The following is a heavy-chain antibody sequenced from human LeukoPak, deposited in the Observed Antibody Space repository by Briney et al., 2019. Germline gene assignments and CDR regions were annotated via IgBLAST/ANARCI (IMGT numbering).Heavy chain of an antibody. D-gene: IGHD1-26*01. CDR2: IGIDSGNT. CDR1: GFTFSDYS. V-gene: IGHV3-48*01. CDR3: ARERWGVGATHGAFDI. Sequence: AGGSLRLSCAASGFTFSDYSMNWVRQAPGKGLEWISYIGIDSGNTNYADSVKGRFTISGDKAKNSLYLQMNSLRAEDTAVYYCARERWGVGATHGAFDIWGQGTMVTVSS. J-gene: IGHJ3*02.